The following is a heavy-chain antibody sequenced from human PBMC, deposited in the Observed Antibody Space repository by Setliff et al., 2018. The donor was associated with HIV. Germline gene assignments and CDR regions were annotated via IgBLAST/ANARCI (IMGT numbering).Heavy chain of an antibody. V-gene: IGHV3-23*01. CDR2: ISGSGGST. Sequence: GGSLRLSCAASGFTFSSYAMSWVRQAPGKGLEWVSAISGSGGSTYYADSVKGRLTISRDNSKNTLYLQMNSLRAEDTAVYYCAKDRTVVVITIFDYWGQGTLVTVSS. D-gene: IGHD3-22*01. J-gene: IGHJ4*02. CDR3: AKDRTVVVITIFDY. CDR1: GFTFSSYA.